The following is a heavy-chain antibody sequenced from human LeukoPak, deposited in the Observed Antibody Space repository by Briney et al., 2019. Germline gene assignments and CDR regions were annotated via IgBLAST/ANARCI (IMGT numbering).Heavy chain of an antibody. Sequence: KAGGSLRLSCAASGFTFSDYYMSWLRQARGKGREGVSYISSSGSNIYYADSVKGRFTISRDNAKNSLYLQMNSLRAEDTAVYYCARDKLRGYSYYLGEVDYWGQGTLVTVSS. D-gene: IGHD5-18*01. V-gene: IGHV3-11*01. CDR1: GFTFSDYY. CDR3: ARDKLRGYSYYLGEVDY. J-gene: IGHJ4*02. CDR2: ISSSGSNI.